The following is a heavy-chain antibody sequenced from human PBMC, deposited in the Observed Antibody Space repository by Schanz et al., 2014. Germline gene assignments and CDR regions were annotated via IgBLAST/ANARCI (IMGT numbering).Heavy chain of an antibody. D-gene: IGHD6-13*01. CDR2: ISGTGGDDT. CDR1: GFSLDIFA. CDR3: AKSQGSSFDS. J-gene: IGHJ4*02. Sequence: LVEPGGSLRLSCATSGFSLDIFAVSWVRQAPGKGLEWVSSISGTGGDDTYYADSVKGRFTISRDNSKNTLFLQMNSLRVEDSAIYYCAKSQGSSFDSWGQGTLVTVSS. V-gene: IGHV3-23*01.